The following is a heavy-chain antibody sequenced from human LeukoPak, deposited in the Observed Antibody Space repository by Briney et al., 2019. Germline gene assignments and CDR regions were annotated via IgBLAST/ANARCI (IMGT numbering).Heavy chain of an antibody. D-gene: IGHD3-3*01. CDR2: IYYSGST. V-gene: IGHV4-59*01. CDR3: ARGYDFWSV. CDR1: GGSISSYY. Sequence: SETLSLTCTVSGGSISSYYWSWIRQPPGKGLEWIGNIYYSGSTNYNPSLKSRVTISVDTSKNQFSPKLSSVTAADTAVYYCARGYDFWSVWGQGTLVTVSS. J-gene: IGHJ4*02.